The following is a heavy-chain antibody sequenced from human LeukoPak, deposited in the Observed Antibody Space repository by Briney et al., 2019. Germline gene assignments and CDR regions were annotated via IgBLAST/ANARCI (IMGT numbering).Heavy chain of an antibody. V-gene: IGHV3-30*02. CDR1: GFIFSCFG. J-gene: IGHJ4*02. D-gene: IGHD2-8*02. CDR3: ARGHTERKYYIAY. Sequence: GGSLRLSCAASGFIFSCFGMHWVRQAPGEGLEWVAYIGYTGTDTYYADSVKGRFTISRDNSKNTVHLQVNSLRAADTALYSCARGHTERKYYIAYWGQGTLVTVSS. CDR2: IGYTGTDT.